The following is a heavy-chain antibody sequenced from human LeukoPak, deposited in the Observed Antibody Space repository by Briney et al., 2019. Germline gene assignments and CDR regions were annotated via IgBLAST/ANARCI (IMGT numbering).Heavy chain of an antibody. J-gene: IGHJ6*02. CDR1: GFSFSNSG. V-gene: IGHV3-30*02. CDR2: IRYDGSNK. CDR3: VKEIRRNYFYGMDV. Sequence: PGGSLRLSCAASGFSFSNSGMHWVRQAPGKGLEWVAFIRYDGSNKYYEDSVKGRLTISRDNAKNTLFLRMYSLRPEDTAVYYCVKEIRRNYFYGMDVWGQGTSVTVSS.